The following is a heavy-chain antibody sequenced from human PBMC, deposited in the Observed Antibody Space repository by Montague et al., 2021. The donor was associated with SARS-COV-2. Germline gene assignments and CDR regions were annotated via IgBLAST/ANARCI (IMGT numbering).Heavy chain of an antibody. V-gene: IGHV4-39*01. CDR3: ASSYYYDSGTYVYNYYMDV. CDR1: GGSVSSSPYY. CDR2: ISYSGRT. D-gene: IGHD3-10*01. J-gene: IGHJ6*03. Sequence: SETLSLTCTVSGGSVSSSPYYWGWIRQPPGRGLEWVGSISYSGRTYFSPSLKSRLTISVDSSENQFSLGLSSVTAADTAVYYCASSYYYDSGTYVYNYYMDVWGKGTTVTVSS.